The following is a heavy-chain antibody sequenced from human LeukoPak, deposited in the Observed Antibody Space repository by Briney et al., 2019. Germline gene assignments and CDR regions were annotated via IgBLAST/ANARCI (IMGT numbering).Heavy chain of an antibody. CDR2: IYYSGST. D-gene: IGHD5-18*01. CDR3: AREGYSYGPAYFDY. CDR1: GYSISSGYY. V-gene: IGHV4-38-2*02. J-gene: IGHJ4*02. Sequence: PSETLSLTCTVSGYSISSGYYWGWIRQPPGKGLEWIGSIYYSGSTYYNPSLKSRVTISVDTSKNQFSLKLSSVTAADTAVYYCAREGYSYGPAYFDYWGQGTLVTVSS.